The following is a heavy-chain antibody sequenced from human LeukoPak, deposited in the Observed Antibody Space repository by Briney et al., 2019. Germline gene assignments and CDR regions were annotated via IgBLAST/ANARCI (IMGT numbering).Heavy chain of an antibody. CDR1: GFTFSDYI. J-gene: IGHJ4*02. Sequence: PGGSPRLSRAAPGFTFSDYIMNWVRQAPGKGLEWVCFISSTTNTIYYADSVKGRFTISRDNAKNSLYLQMNSLRDEDTAVYYCARDPNDYWGQGTLVTVSS. V-gene: IGHV3-48*02. CDR3: ARDPNDY. CDR2: ISSTTNTI.